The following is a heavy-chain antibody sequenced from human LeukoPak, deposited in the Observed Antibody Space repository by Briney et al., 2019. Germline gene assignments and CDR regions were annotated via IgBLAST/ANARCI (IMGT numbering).Heavy chain of an antibody. CDR3: TRLSGGNSDSYSYGLDV. V-gene: IGHV3-73*01. CDR1: GFTFSGSA. CDR2: INTKAESYAT. Sequence: GGSLRLSCAASGFTFSGSAIHWVRQASGKGLEWVARINTKAESYATAYVASVKGRFTISRDDSKNTAYLQMDSLKTEDTAMYYCTRLSGGNSDSYSYGLDVWGQGTTVTVSS. J-gene: IGHJ6*02. D-gene: IGHD4-23*01.